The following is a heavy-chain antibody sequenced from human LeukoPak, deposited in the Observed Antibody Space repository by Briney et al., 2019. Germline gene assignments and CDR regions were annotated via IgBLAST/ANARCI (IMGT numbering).Heavy chain of an antibody. J-gene: IGHJ3*02. V-gene: IGHV3-48*04. CDR1: GFTFNNYW. CDR3: ARDALDYGDYGWDAFDI. D-gene: IGHD4-17*01. Sequence: PGGSLRLSCVASGFTFNNYWMSWVRQAPGKGLEWVSYISSSGSTIYYADSVKGRFTISRDNAKNSLYLQMNSLRAEDTAVYYCARDALDYGDYGWDAFDIWGQGTMVTVSS. CDR2: ISSSGSTI.